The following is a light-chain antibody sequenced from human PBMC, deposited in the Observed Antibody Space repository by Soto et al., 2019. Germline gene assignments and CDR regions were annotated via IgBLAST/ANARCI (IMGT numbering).Light chain of an antibody. V-gene: IGLV2-11*01. J-gene: IGLJ2*01. CDR3: HSFTTSYTEI. Sequence: QSVLTQPRSVSGSPGQSVTISCTGTSSDVGFYNYVSWYQQHPGKAPKLIIFDVTQRPSGVPDRFSGSKSGNTASLTVSGLQPEDEADYYCHSFTTSYTEIFGGGTKLTVL. CDR1: SSDVGFYNY. CDR2: DVT.